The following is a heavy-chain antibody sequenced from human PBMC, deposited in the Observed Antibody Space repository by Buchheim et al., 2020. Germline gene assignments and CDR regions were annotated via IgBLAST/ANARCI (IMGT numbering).Heavy chain of an antibody. V-gene: IGHV3-30-3*01. J-gene: IGHJ4*02. CDR1: GFTLSSYD. D-gene: IGHD3-10*01. CDR3: ATDLLLGRPDYLDH. Sequence: QVQLVESGGGVVRPGRSLRLSCAAFGFTLSSYDVHWVRQGPGKGLEWLAVISPDGNSYFHAESVLGRFPFSRVNFRNTVYLQMNGLRGEDTAVYYCATDLLLGRPDYLDHWGQGTL. CDR2: ISPDGNSY.